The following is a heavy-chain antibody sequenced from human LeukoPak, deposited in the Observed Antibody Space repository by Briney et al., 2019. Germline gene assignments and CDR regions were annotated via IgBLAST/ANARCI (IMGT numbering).Heavy chain of an antibody. CDR1: GGSMSNYY. D-gene: IGHD4-17*01. CDR2: VYTSGTT. J-gene: IGHJ4*02. V-gene: IGHV4-4*07. Sequence: PSETLSLTCTVSGGSMSNYYWNWIRQPAGKGLEWIGRVYTSGTTYSKPSLKGRVTMSVDTSKNQFSLNLTSVTAADTGMYYCAGAVTVSRFDYWGQGAVVTVSS. CDR3: AGAVTVSRFDY.